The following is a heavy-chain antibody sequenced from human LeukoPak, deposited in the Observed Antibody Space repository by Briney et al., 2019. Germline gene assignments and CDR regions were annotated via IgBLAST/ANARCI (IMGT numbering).Heavy chain of an antibody. Sequence: GGSLRLSCAASGFTFSSYVMSWVRQAPGKGLEWVAIISGSGGSIFYTDSVKGRFTISRDNSKNTLYLQMSSLRAEDTAVYYCARELTGDPQVGFDYWGQGTLVTVSS. V-gene: IGHV3-23*01. CDR2: ISGSGGSI. CDR3: ARELTGDPQVGFDY. J-gene: IGHJ4*02. CDR1: GFTFSSYV. D-gene: IGHD7-27*01.